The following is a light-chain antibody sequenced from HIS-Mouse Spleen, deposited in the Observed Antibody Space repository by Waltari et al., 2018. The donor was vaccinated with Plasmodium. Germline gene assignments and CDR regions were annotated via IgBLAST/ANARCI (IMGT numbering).Light chain of an antibody. V-gene: IGLV3-10*01. CDR2: KYT. CDR3: YSTDSSGNHRV. CDR1: ALPKKY. Sequence: SYELTQPPSVSVSPGQTARITCSGDALPKKYAYWYQQKSGQAPVLVIYKYTKRPSGIPGRFSGSSSGTMATWTISGAQVEDEADYYCYSTDSSGNHRVFGGGTKLTVL. J-gene: IGLJ3*02.